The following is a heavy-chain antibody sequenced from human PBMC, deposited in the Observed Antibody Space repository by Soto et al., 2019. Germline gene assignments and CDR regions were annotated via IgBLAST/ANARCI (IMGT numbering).Heavy chain of an antibody. CDR1: GYSFTSYW. CDR2: IYPGDSDT. CDR3: ARLFVQQRDGLRWFDP. V-gene: IGHV5-51*01. J-gene: IGHJ5*02. D-gene: IGHD6-25*01. Sequence: PGESLKISCNGSGYSFTSYWIGWVRQMPGKGLEWMGIIYPGDSDTRYSPSFQGQVTISADKSISTAYLQWSSLKASDTAMYYCARLFVQQRDGLRWFDPWGQGTLVTVS.